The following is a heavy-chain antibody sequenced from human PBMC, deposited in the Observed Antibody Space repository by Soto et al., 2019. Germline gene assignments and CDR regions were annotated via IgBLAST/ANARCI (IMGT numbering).Heavy chain of an antibody. CDR3: ASSWWELLDFDY. CDR2: ISSSGSTI. J-gene: IGHJ4*02. Sequence: GGSLRLSCAASGFTFSSYEMNWVRQAPGKGLEWVSYISSSGSTIYYADSVKGRFTISRDNAKNSLYLQMNSLRDEDTAVYYCASSWWELLDFDYWGQGTLVTVPS. CDR1: GFTFSSYE. D-gene: IGHD1-26*01. V-gene: IGHV3-48*03.